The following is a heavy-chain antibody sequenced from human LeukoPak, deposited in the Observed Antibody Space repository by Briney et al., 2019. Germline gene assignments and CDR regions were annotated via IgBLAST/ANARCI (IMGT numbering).Heavy chain of an antibody. CDR2: ISGYNGHT. J-gene: IGHJ4*02. CDR3: ASDHSSSSRASDY. V-gene: IGHV1-18*01. D-gene: IGHD6-6*01. CDR1: GYTFTSYG. Sequence: GASVKVSCKASGYTFTSYGISWVRQAPGQGLEWMGWISGYNGHTNYAQTLQGRVTMTTDTSTSTVYMELRSLRSDDTAVYYCASDHSSSSRASDYWGQGTLVTVSS.